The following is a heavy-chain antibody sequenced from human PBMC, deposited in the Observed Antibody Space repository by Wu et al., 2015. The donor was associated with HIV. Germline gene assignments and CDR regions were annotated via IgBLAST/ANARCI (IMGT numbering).Heavy chain of an antibody. CDR3: ARVSDQGEKYCSGGSCYSNFYYYYYGMDV. CDR2: IIPIFGTA. J-gene: IGHJ6*02. D-gene: IGHD2-15*01. V-gene: IGHV1-69*13. CDR1: GGTFSSYA. Sequence: QVQLVQSGAEVKKPGSSVKVSCKASGGTFSSYAISWVRQAPGQGLEWMGRIIPIFGTANYAQKFQGRVTITADESTSTAYMELSSLRSEDTAVYYCARVSDQGEKYCSGGSCYSNFYYYYYGMDVWGQGTTVTVSS.